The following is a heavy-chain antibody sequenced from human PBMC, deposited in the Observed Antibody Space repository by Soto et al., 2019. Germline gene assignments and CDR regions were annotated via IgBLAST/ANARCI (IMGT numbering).Heavy chain of an antibody. CDR2: ISYDGSNK. D-gene: IGHD4-17*01. Sequence: QVQLVESGGGVVQPGRSLRLSCAASGFTFSSYAMHWVRQAPGKGLEWVAVISYDGSNKYYADSVKGRFTISRDNSKNTLYLQMNSLRAEDTAVFYCARGMGYGGHYWGQRTLVTVSS. J-gene: IGHJ4*02. CDR1: GFTFSSYA. CDR3: ARGMGYGGHY. V-gene: IGHV3-30-3*01.